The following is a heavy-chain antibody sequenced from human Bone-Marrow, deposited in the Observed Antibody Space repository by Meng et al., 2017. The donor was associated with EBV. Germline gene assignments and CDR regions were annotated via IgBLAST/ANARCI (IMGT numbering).Heavy chain of an antibody. Sequence: QGKLVQLGAEVKKPGSSVKGSCKASGGTFSSYAISWVRQAPGQGLEWMGGIIPIFGTANYAQKFQGRVTITADKSTSTAYMELSSLRSEDTAVYYCARDTHDYGDLTFFDYWGQGTLVTVSS. CDR3: ARDTHDYGDLTFFDY. CDR1: GGTFSSYA. J-gene: IGHJ4*02. CDR2: IIPIFGTA. D-gene: IGHD4-17*01. V-gene: IGHV1-69*06.